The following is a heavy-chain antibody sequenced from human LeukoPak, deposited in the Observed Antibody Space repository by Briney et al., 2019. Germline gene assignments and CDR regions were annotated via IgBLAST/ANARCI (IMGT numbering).Heavy chain of an antibody. CDR1: GYSFTTYW. CDR3: ARFYSYTMDV. Sequence: GESLKISCKGSGYSFTTYWVAWVRQMPGKGLEWMGIIYPGDSDIRYSPSFQGQVSISADKSINTAYLQWSSLKASDTAKYYCARFYSYTMDVWGPGTTVTVSS. V-gene: IGHV5-51*01. J-gene: IGHJ6*02. CDR2: IYPGDSDI.